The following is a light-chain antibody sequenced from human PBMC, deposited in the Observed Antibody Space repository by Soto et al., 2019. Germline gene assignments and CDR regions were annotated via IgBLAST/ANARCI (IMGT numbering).Light chain of an antibody. V-gene: IGLV2-14*01. J-gene: IGLJ2*01. CDR3: TSYTSTTTLF. Sequence: QSALTQPASVSGSPGQSITISCTGTSRDIGAYNYVSWYQQHPGKAPKLIIYEVKIRPSGISNRFSGSKSGNTASLTISGPQAEDEADYYCTSYTSTTTLFFGGGTKLTVL. CDR2: EVK. CDR1: SRDIGAYNY.